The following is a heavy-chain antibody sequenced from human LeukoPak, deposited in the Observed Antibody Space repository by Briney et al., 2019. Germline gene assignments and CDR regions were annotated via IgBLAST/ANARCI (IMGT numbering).Heavy chain of an antibody. Sequence: SETLSLTCTVSGGSISPYYWSWIRQPPGKALEWIGYISYSGSTNYNPSLKSRVTISVDTSNNQFSLNLSSVTAADTAVYYCARSEQQLVPLDYWGQGTLVTVSS. CDR2: ISYSGST. J-gene: IGHJ4*02. CDR3: ARSEQQLVPLDY. D-gene: IGHD6-13*01. V-gene: IGHV4-59*08. CDR1: GGSISPYY.